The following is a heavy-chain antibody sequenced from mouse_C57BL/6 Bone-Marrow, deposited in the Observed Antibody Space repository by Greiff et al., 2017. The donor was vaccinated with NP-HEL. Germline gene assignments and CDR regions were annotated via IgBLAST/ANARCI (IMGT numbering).Heavy chain of an antibody. CDR3: ARGVITTVASDY. V-gene: IGHV1-81*01. D-gene: IGHD1-1*01. CDR1: GYTFTSYG. CDR2: IYPRSGNT. J-gene: IGHJ2*01. Sequence: VKLQESGAELARPGASVKLSCKASGYTFTSYGISWVKQRTGQGLEWIGEIYPRSGNTYYNEKFKGKATLTADKSSSTAYMELRSLTSEDSAVYFCARGVITTVASDYWGQGTTLTVSS.